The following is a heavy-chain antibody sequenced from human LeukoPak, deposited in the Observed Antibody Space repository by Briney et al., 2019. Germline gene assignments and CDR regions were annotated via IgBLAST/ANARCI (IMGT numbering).Heavy chain of an antibody. D-gene: IGHD3-22*01. J-gene: IGHJ4*02. CDR3: ARARNDYDSNGFSFLDH. CDR2: IWYDGSNI. Sequence: PVGSLRLSCVASGISFSSHGMHWGRQAPGKGLEWVAVIWYDGSNIYYADSVKGRFTIYRDNSKNTLYLQMNSLRAEDTALYYCARARNDYDSNGFSFLDHWGQGTLVTVSS. V-gene: IGHV3-33*01. CDR1: GISFSSHG.